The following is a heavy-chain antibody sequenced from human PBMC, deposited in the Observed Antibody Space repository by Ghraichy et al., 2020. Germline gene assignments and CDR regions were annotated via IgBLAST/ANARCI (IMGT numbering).Heavy chain of an antibody. CDR1: GFTFSNYW. D-gene: IGHD4-11*01. V-gene: IGHV3-7*03. J-gene: IGHJ4*02. Sequence: GGSLRLSCAASGFTFSNYWMSWVRQAPGKGLEWVANIGGEKYDVDPVKGRFTISRDNAKNSLSLQMNSLRAEDTAVYYCARLRPQYYFDYWGQGTLVTVSS. CDR3: ARLRPQYYFDY. CDR2: IGGEK.